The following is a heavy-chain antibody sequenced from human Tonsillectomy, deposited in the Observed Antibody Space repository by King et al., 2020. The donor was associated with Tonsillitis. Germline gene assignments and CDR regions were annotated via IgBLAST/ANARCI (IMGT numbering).Heavy chain of an antibody. CDR1: GFTFSSYA. CDR3: ARDGELGKDAFDI. Sequence: QVQLVESGGGVVQPGRSLRLSCAASGFTFSSYAMQWVRQAPGEGLEWVAVISYDGSGKYYADSVKGRFTISRDNSKNTLYLQMNSLRVEDTAEYYCARDGELGKDAFDIWGQGTMVTVSS. CDR2: ISYDGSGK. J-gene: IGHJ3*02. D-gene: IGHD7-27*01. V-gene: IGHV3-30-3*01.